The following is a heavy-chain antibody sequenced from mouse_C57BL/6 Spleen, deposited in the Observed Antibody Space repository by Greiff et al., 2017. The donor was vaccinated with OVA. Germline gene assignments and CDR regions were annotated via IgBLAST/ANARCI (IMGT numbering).Heavy chain of an antibody. J-gene: IGHJ3*01. CDR2: INPNNGGT. D-gene: IGHD4-1*01. CDR3: ARSANWGFAY. CDR1: GYTFTDYY. V-gene: IGHV1-26*01. Sequence: EVQLQQSGPELVKPGASVKISCKASGYTFTDYYMNWVKQSHGKSLEWIGDINPNNGGTSYNQKFKGKATLTVDKSSSTAYMELRSLTSEDSAVYYCARSANWGFAYWGQGNLVTVSA.